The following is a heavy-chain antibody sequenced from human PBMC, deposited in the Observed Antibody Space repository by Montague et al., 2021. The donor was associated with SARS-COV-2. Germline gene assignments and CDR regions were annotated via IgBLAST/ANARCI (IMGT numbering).Heavy chain of an antibody. D-gene: IGHD5-12*01. CDR2: TDWDXDH. CDR3: ARSYDVERVSYFGH. Sequence: PALVKPTQTLTLPCTFSGFSLTTSGMCVSWIRQPPGKAPEWLALTDWDXDHHYRPSLKTRLTITKDTSKKQVVLTMTNMDPIDTATYYCARSYDVERVSYFGHWGQGTLVTVSS. CDR1: GFSLTTSGMC. V-gene: IGHV2-70*01. J-gene: IGHJ4*02.